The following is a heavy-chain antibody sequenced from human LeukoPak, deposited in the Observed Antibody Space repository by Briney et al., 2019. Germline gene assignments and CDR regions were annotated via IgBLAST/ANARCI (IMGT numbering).Heavy chain of an antibody. D-gene: IGHD6-19*01. Sequence: GGSLRLSCAASGFTFSTYSMNWVRQAPGKGLEWVSSITSSSGYMYYADSVRGRFTISRDNAKNSLSLQMNSLRAEDTAVYYCAKEGSGWSLDYWGQGTLVTVSS. J-gene: IGHJ4*02. CDR2: ITSSSGYM. V-gene: IGHV3-21*01. CDR3: AKEGSGWSLDY. CDR1: GFTFSTYS.